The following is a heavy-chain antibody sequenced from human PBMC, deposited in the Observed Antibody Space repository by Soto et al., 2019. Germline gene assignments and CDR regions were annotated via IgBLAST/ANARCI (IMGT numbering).Heavy chain of an antibody. V-gene: IGHV3-21*01. CDR3: ARAPSYYDSSGYWAY. CDR1: GFTFSSYS. CDR2: ISSSSSYI. Sequence: EVQLVESGGGLVKPGGSLRLSCAASGFTFSSYSMNWVRQAPGKGLEWVSSISSSSSYIYYADSVKGRFTISRDNAKNSLYLQMNSLRAEDTAVYYCARAPSYYDSSGYWAYWGQGTLVTVSS. D-gene: IGHD3-22*01. J-gene: IGHJ4*02.